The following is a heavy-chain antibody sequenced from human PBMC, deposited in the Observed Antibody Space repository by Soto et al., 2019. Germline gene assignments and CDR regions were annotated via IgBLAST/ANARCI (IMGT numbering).Heavy chain of an antibody. J-gene: IGHJ3*02. V-gene: IGHV1-18*01. Sequence: QVQLVQSGAEVKKPGASVKVSCKASGYTFTSYGISWVRQAPGQGLEWMGWISAYNGNTNYAQKLQGRVTMTTDTSTSTAYMELRSLRSDDTAVYYCARDSTFRDIVLADAFDIWGQGTMVTVSS. CDR3: ARDSTFRDIVLADAFDI. CDR2: ISAYNGNT. CDR1: GYTFTSYG. D-gene: IGHD2-2*01.